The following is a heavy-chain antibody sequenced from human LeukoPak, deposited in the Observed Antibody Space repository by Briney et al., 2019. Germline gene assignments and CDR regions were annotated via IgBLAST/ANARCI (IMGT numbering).Heavy chain of an antibody. D-gene: IGHD3-22*01. CDR1: GDSISTSSYC. Sequence: SETLSLTCTVSGDSISTSSYCWGWVRQPPGKGLEWLGSIYYSGSTYYNPSLKSRVTISVDTSKNQFSLNLYSVTAADTAVFYCARSYYYDYRQIDYWGQGTLVTVSS. J-gene: IGHJ4*02. CDR2: IYYSGST. V-gene: IGHV4-39*01. CDR3: ARSYYYDYRQIDY.